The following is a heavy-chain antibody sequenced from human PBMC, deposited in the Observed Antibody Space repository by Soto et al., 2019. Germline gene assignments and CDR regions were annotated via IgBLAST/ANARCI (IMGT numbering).Heavy chain of an antibody. CDR2: FGVDYVT. D-gene: IGHD2-8*02. V-gene: IGHV3-23*01. CDR3: AKAKGSFDHTGPDQ. Sequence: EVQLLESGGGLIQPGGSLRLSCATFGFSFSNYAMSWVRQAPGKGLEWVSGFGVDYVTYYADSVRGRFTISRDNSKNTLYLKMNSLRAEDTALYYCAKAKGSFDHTGPDQWGQGTRVTVSS. CDR1: GFSFSNYA. J-gene: IGHJ4*02.